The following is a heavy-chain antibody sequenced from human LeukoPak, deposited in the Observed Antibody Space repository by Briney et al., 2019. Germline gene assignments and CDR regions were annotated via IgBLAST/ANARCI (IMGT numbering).Heavy chain of an antibody. D-gene: IGHD1-1*01. V-gene: IGHV5-51*01. CDR3: AGRGTGTTLAFDY. J-gene: IGHJ4*02. CDR1: GYTFTTYW. Sequence: GESLKISCKVSGYTFTTYWIGWVRQMPGKGLEWMGIIYPADSDTRYSPSFQGQVTTSVDKSISTAYLQWSSLEASDTAIYYCAGRGTGTTLAFDYWGQGTLVTVSS. CDR2: IYPADSDT.